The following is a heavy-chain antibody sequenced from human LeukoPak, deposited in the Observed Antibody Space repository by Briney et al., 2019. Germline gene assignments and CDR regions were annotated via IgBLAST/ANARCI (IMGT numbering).Heavy chain of an antibody. CDR2: ISSSSSSI. J-gene: IGHJ4*02. D-gene: IGHD5-18*01. V-gene: IGHV3-48*03. CDR1: SFTISSNE. CDR3: PRITAMATTHDY. Sequence: PGGSLRLFSAASSFTISSNERNWGGQAPGKGLEWVSYISSSSSSIYYADSVKGRFTISRDNAKNSLYLQMNSMRAENTAVSYCPRITAMATTHDYLVQGTLVTVSS.